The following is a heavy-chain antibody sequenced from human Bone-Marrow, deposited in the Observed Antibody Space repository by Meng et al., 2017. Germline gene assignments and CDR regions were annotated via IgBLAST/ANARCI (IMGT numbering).Heavy chain of an antibody. D-gene: IGHD6-19*01. V-gene: IGHV3-74*01. CDR2: INSDGSST. CDR3: ARPRSSGWVNDALDI. Sequence: GSLRLSCAASGFTFSGYWMHWVRQAPGKGLVWVSRINSDGSSTTYADSVKGRFTISRDNAKNTLYLQMNSLRAEDTAVYYCARPRSSGWVNDALDIWGQGTMVTVSS. CDR1: GFTFSGYW. J-gene: IGHJ3*02.